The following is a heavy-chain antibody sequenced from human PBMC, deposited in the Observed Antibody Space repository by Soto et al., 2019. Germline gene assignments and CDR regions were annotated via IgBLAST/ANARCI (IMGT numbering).Heavy chain of an antibody. CDR2: INHSGST. CDR1: GGSFSGYF. Sequence: SETLSLTCAVYGGSFSGYFWNWVRQPPGKGLEWIGEINHSGSTKYNPSLKSRVPISVDTSKTQPSLRVFSVTAADTAVSYCARALSGYYSGLDGWGQGTTVTVSS. CDR3: ARALSGYYSGLDG. V-gene: IGHV4-34*01. J-gene: IGHJ6*02.